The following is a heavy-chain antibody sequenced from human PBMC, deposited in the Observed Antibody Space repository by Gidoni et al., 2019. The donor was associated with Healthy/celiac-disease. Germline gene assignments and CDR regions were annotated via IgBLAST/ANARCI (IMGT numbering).Heavy chain of an antibody. CDR2: ISSSSSYI. V-gene: IGHV3-21*01. D-gene: IGHD6-13*01. Sequence: EVQLVESGGGLVKPGGSLRLSCAASGFTFSSYSMNWVRQAPGKGLEWVSSISSSSSYIYYADSVKGRFTISRDNAKNSLYLQMNSLRAEDTAVYYCARETGSSWKLFDYWGQGTLVTVSS. J-gene: IGHJ4*02. CDR1: GFTFSSYS. CDR3: ARETGSSWKLFDY.